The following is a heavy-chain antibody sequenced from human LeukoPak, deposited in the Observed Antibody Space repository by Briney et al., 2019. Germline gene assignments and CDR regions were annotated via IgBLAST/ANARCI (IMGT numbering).Heavy chain of an antibody. J-gene: IGHJ4*02. CDR1: GGSISSGGYY. CDR3: AGNRWAARHFDY. D-gene: IGHD6-6*01. CDR2: IYYSGST. V-gene: IGHV4-61*08. Sequence: PSETLSLTCTVSGGSISSGGYYWRWIRQPPGKGLEWIGYIYYSGSTNYNPSLKSRVTISVDTSKNQFSLKLSSVTAADTAVYYCAGNRWAARHFDYWGQGTLVTVSS.